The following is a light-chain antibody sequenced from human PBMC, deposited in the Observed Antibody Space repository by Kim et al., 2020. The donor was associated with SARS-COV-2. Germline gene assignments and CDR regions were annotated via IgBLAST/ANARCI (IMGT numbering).Light chain of an antibody. J-gene: IGKJ4*01. Sequence: DIQMTQSPSTLSASVEDRVTISCRASQSISSWLAWYQQKPGKAPNLLIYESSSLESGVPSRFSGSGSGTEFTLTISSLQPDDFATYYCQQYNSYPLTFGGGTKVDIK. CDR2: ESS. V-gene: IGKV1-5*03. CDR3: QQYNSYPLT. CDR1: QSISSW.